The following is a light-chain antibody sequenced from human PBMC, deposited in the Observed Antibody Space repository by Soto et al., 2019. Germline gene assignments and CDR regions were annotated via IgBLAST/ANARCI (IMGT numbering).Light chain of an antibody. V-gene: IGKV3-15*01. CDR3: QQYNNWPPTWT. CDR1: QSVSSN. J-gene: IGKJ1*01. CDR2: GAS. Sequence: EIVMTQSPATLSVSRGERATLSCRASQSVSSNLAWYQQKPGQAPRLLIYGASTRATGIPARFSGSGSGTEFTLTISSLQSEDFAVYFCQQYNNWPPTWTLGQGTKVDIK.